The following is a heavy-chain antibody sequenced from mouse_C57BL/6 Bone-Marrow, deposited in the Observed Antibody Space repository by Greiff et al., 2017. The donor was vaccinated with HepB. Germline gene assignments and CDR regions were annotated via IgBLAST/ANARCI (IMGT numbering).Heavy chain of an antibody. CDR3: AREGQYGSSLYYFDY. D-gene: IGHD1-1*01. CDR2: IYPRSGNT. Sequence: VQLQQSGAELARPGASVKLSCKASGYTFTSYGISWVKQRPGQGLEWIGEIYPRSGNTYYNEKFKGKATLTADKSSSTAYMELRSLTSEDSAVYFCAREGQYGSSLYYFDYWGQGTTLTVSS. V-gene: IGHV1-81*01. CDR1: GYTFTSYG. J-gene: IGHJ2*01.